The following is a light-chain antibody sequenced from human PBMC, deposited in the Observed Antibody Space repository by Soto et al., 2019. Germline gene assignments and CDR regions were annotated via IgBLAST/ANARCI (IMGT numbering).Light chain of an antibody. V-gene: IGKV1-27*01. CDR1: QGISNY. CDR2: AAS. CDR3: QKYNSSPLT. J-gene: IGKJ3*01. Sequence: DIQMTQSPSSLSASVGDRVTITCRARQGISNYLALYQQKPGKVPKLLIYAASTLHSGVPSRFSGSGSGTDFTLTISSLQPEDVATSYCQKYNSSPLTFGPGTKVDIK.